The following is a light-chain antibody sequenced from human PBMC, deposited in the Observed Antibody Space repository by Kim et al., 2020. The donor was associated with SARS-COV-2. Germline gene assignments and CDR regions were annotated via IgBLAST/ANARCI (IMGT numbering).Light chain of an antibody. CDR2: DVS. V-gene: IGLV2-14*04. CDR3: SSYTSSSTRV. CDR1: SSDVGGYHY. Sequence: GQSITISCTGTSSDVGGYHYVSWYQQHTGKAPKLMIYDVSKRPSGVSNRFSGSKSGNTASLTISGLQAEDESDYYCSSYTSSSTRVFGGGTQLTVL. J-gene: IGLJ3*02.